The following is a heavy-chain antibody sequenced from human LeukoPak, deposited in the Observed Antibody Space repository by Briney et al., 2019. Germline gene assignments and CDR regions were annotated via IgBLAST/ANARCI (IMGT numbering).Heavy chain of an antibody. D-gene: IGHD3-10*01. Sequence: PGESLKISCKGSGYSFTSYGISWVRQAPGQGLEWMGWISAYNGNTNYAQKLQGRVTMTTDTSTSTAYMELRSLRSDDTAVYYCAGWFGESLYPYYYYYMDVWGKGTTVTVSS. J-gene: IGHJ6*03. CDR3: AGWFGESLYPYYYYYMDV. CDR2: ISAYNGNT. CDR1: GYSFTSYG. V-gene: IGHV1-18*01.